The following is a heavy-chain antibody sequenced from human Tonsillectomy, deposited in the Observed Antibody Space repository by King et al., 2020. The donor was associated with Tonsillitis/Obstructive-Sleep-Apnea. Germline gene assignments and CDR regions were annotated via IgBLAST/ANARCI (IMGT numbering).Heavy chain of an antibody. J-gene: IGHJ4*02. CDR3: ARYATSGGYDFDY. CDR2: IYYSGST. V-gene: IGHV4-61*01. CDR1: GGSVSSGSYY. Sequence: QLQLQESGPGLVKPSETLSLTCTVSGGSVSSGSYYWSWIRQPPGKGLEWIGYIYYSGSTNYNPSLKSRVTISVDTSKNQFSLKLSFVTAADTAVYYCARYATSGGYDFDYWGQGTLVTVSS. D-gene: IGHD5-12*01.